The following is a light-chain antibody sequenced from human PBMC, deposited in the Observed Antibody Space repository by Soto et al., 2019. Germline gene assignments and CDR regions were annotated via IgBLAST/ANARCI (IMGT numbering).Light chain of an antibody. V-gene: IGLV2-8*01. J-gene: IGLJ3*02. CDR2: EVS. Sequence: QSFLTQPPSASGSPGQSVTISCTGTSSDVGGYSYVSWYQQHPGKAPKLMISEVSKRPSGVPDRFSGSKSDNTASLTVSGLQAEDEADYYCSSYAGSNNLLFGGGTQLTVL. CDR1: SSDVGGYSY. CDR3: SSYAGSNNLL.